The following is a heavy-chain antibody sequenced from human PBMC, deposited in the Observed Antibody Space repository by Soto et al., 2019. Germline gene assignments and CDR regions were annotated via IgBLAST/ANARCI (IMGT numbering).Heavy chain of an antibody. D-gene: IGHD3-10*01. J-gene: IGHJ4*02. CDR3: AKKCHCGSGTYLYYFDY. V-gene: IGHV3-23*01. Sequence: PGGSLRLSCAASGFTFSNYAMSWVRQAPGEGLEWVSTISASDGSTYYADSVKGRFTISRDNSKKTVYLQMNTLRAEDTALYYCAKKCHCGSGTYLYYFDYWGQGSQVTVSS. CDR1: GFTFSNYA. CDR2: ISASDGST.